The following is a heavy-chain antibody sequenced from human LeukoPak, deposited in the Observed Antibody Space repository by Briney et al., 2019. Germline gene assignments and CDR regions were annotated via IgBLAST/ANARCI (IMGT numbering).Heavy chain of an antibody. D-gene: IGHD5-12*01. Sequence: SVKVSCKASGGTFSSYAISWVRQAPGQGLEWMGRIIPILGIANYAQKFQGRVTITAGKSTSTAYMELSSLRSEDTAVYYCAREANVDIVATIFEGDWFDPWGQGTLVTVSS. CDR2: IIPILGIA. CDR1: GGTFSSYA. CDR3: AREANVDIVATIFEGDWFDP. J-gene: IGHJ5*02. V-gene: IGHV1-69*04.